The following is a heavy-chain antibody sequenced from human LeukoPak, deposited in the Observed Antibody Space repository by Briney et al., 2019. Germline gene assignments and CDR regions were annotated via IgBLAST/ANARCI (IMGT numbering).Heavy chain of an antibody. CDR3: ASAYYDSSAPVY. CDR1: GGSISSYY. CDR2: IYYSGST. V-gene: IGHV4-59*01. D-gene: IGHD3-22*01. Sequence: SETLCLTCTVSGGSISSYYWSWIRQPPGKGLEWIGYIYYSGSTNYNPSLKSRVTISVDTSKNQFSLKLTSVTAADTAVYYCASAYYDSSAPVYWGQGTLVTVSS. J-gene: IGHJ4*02.